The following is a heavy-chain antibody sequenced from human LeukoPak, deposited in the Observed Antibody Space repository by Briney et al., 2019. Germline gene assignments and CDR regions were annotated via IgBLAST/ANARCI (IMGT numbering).Heavy chain of an antibody. CDR3: ARVRYSSGWYLADY. D-gene: IGHD6-19*01. J-gene: IGHJ4*02. CDR1: GDSISTYY. V-gene: IGHV4-59*01. CDR2: IYYSGST. Sequence: SETLSLTCTVSGDSISTYYWSWIRQPPGKGLEWIGYIYYSGSTNYNPSLKSRITISVDTSKNQFSLKLSSVIAADTAVYYCARVRYSSGWYLADYWGQGTLVTVPS.